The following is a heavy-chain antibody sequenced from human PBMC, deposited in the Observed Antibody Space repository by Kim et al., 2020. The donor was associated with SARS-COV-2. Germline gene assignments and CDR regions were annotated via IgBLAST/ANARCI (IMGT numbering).Heavy chain of an antibody. CDR1: GFTFSSYG. Sequence: GGSLRLSCAASGFTFSSYGMHWVRQAPGKGLEWVAVISYDGSNKYYADSVKGRFTISRDNSKNTLNLQMNSLTAEDTAVYYCAKDGVWGSYRPPGDYWGQGTLVTVSS. CDR3: AKDGVWGSYRPPGDY. CDR2: ISYDGSNK. J-gene: IGHJ4*02. V-gene: IGHV3-30*18. D-gene: IGHD3-16*02.